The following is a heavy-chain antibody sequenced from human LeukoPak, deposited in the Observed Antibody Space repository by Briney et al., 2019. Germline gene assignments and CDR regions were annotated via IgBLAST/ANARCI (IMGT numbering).Heavy chain of an antibody. Sequence: PGGSLRLSCAASGFTFSSYWMHWVRQAPGKGLVWVSRINSDGSSTSYADSVKGRFTISRDNAKNTLYLQMNSLRAEDTAVYYCARDHRPTVTTSGLDYWGQGTLVTVSS. J-gene: IGHJ4*02. CDR3: ARDHRPTVTTSGLDY. D-gene: IGHD4-17*01. CDR2: INSDGSST. CDR1: GFTFSSYW. V-gene: IGHV3-74*01.